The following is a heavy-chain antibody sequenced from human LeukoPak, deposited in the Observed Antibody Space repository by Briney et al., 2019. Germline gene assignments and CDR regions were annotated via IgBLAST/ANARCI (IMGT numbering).Heavy chain of an antibody. D-gene: IGHD1-14*01. CDR2: ISWNSDSI. V-gene: IGHV3-9*01. J-gene: IGHJ1*01. CDR1: GFTFDDYA. CDR3: AKDINRSSPGYFQH. Sequence: PGRSLRLSCAASGFTFDDYAMHWVRQAPGKGLEWVSGISWNSDSIGYADSMKGRFTISRDNAKNSLYLQINSLRAEDTALYYCAKDINRSSPGYFQHWGQGTLVTVSS.